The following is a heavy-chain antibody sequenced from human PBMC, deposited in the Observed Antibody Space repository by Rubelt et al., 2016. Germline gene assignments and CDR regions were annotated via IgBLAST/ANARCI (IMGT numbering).Heavy chain of an antibody. Sequence: QAPGKGLEWVAVVRFDGTRTYYADSVKGRFTISRDNAKSTLYLQMDSLRAEDTAVYYCVKGMGTDLVKSRAGFDYWGQGTLLSVSS. CDR3: VKGMGTDLVKSRAGFDY. D-gene: IGHD6-19*01. CDR2: VRFDGTRT. J-gene: IGHJ4*02. V-gene: IGHV3-33*03.